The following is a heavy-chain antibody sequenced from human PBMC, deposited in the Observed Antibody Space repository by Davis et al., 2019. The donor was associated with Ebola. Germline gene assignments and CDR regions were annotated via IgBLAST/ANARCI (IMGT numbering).Heavy chain of an antibody. V-gene: IGHV3-13*01. J-gene: IGHJ4*02. CDR2: IGTAGDT. Sequence: GGSLRLSCAASGFTFSSYDMHWVRHVTGKGLEWVSAIGTAGDTYYPGSVKGRFTISRENAKSSLFLQMNSLRGEDTAVYYCARAAFGSCYFDYWGQGTLVTVSS. D-gene: IGHD3-3*01. CDR3: ARAAFGSCYFDY. CDR1: GFTFSSYD.